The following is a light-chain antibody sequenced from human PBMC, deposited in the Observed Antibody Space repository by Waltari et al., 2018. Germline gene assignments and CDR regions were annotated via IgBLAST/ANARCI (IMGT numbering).Light chain of an antibody. V-gene: IGKV1-13*02. Sequence: AIQLTQSPSSLSASVGDRVTIPFRASQGISSALAWYQQIPGKGHTLLISHASSLESGVPSRFSGSGSGTDFTLTISNLQPEDFATYYCQQFNSYPPITFGQGTRLEIK. CDR1: QGISSA. J-gene: IGKJ5*01. CDR3: QQFNSYPPIT. CDR2: HAS.